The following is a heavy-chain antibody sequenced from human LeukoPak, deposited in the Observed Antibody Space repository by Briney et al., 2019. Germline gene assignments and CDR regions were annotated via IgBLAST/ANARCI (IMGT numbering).Heavy chain of an antibody. CDR2: ISGSGGST. V-gene: IGHV3-23*01. CDR3: ASQYYDLTNWFDP. Sequence: GGSLRPSCAASGFTFSSYAMSWVRQAPGKGPEWVSAISGSGGSTYYADSVKGRFTISRDNSKNTLYLQMNSLRAEDTAVYYCASQYYDLTNWFDPWGQGTLVTVSS. J-gene: IGHJ5*02. D-gene: IGHD3-3*01. CDR1: GFTFSSYA.